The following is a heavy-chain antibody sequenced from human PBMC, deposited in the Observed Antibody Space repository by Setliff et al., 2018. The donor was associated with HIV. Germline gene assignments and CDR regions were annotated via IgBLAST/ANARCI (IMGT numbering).Heavy chain of an antibody. CDR2: ISSSGGTT. Sequence: GGSLRLSCAASGFTFSTYAMTWVRQAPGKGLEWVSSISSSGGTTYFADTVKGRFTISRDNSKNTLFLQMNSLRSEDTAVYYCAKEDQRVTSVDYWGQGTPVTVSS. CDR3: AKEDQRVTSVDY. J-gene: IGHJ4*02. CDR1: GFTFSTYA. V-gene: IGHV3-23*01. D-gene: IGHD2-2*01.